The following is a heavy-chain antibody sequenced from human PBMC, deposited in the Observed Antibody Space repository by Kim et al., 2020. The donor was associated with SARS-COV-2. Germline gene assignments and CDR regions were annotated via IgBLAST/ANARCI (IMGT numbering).Heavy chain of an antibody. V-gene: IGHV4-39*01. CDR3: AGGERELTGVHY. D-gene: IGHD7-27*01. CDR1: GGSISSSSYY. Sequence: SETLSLTCTVSGGSISSSSYYWGWIRQPPGKGLEWIGSIYYSGSTYYNPSLKSRVTISVDTSKNQFSLKLSSVTAADTAVYYCAGGERELTGVHYWGQGTLVTVSS. CDR2: IYYSGST. J-gene: IGHJ4*02.